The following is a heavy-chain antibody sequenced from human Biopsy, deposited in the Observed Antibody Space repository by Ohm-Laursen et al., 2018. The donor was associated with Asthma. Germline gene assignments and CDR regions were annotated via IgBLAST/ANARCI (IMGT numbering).Heavy chain of an antibody. CDR1: GFNFRSYG. Sequence: SLRLSCASSGFNFRSYGMHWVRQAPGKGLEWVAVVSYDGGVVHYADSMKGRFTISRDNAKSTLYLQMNRLRTDDTAVYFCAKRRGYSDLTDFDHWGQGTLVTVSS. D-gene: IGHD3-3*01. CDR2: VSYDGGVV. J-gene: IGHJ4*02. V-gene: IGHV3-30*18. CDR3: AKRRGYSDLTDFDH.